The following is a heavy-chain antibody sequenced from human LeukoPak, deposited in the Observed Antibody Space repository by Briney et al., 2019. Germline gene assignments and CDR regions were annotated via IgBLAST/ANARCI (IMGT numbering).Heavy chain of an antibody. CDR1: GFNFNTYA. V-gene: IGHV3-30-3*01. CDR3: ARDVATKYTVDS. Sequence: GGSLILSCAASGFNFNTYAMYWVRQAPGKGLEWVAYTSYDGSRNYYADSVRGRFTVSRDNSKNTLFLQVSSLWIEDTAVYYCARDVATKYTVDSWGQGALVTVSS. D-gene: IGHD5-24*01. J-gene: IGHJ4*02. CDR2: TSYDGSRN.